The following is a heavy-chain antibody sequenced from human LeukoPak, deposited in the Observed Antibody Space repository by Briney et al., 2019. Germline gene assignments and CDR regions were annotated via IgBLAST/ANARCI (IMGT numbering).Heavy chain of an antibody. CDR2: IYYSGST. CDR3: ARGDYYGSGSYEFDP. D-gene: IGHD3-10*01. Sequence: KPSETLSLTCTVSGGSISSSSYYWGWIRQPPGKGLEWIGSIYYSGSTYYNPSLKSRVTISVDTSKNQFSLKLSSVTAADTAVYYCARGDYYGSGSYEFDPWGQGTLVTVSS. V-gene: IGHV4-39*07. J-gene: IGHJ5*02. CDR1: GGSISSSSYY.